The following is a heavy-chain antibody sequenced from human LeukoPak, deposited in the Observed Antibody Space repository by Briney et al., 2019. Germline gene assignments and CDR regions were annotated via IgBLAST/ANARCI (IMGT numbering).Heavy chain of an antibody. D-gene: IGHD3-10*01. J-gene: IGHJ5*01. CDR3: AKEGAYPIITYDS. CDR1: GFTFSSYW. CDR2: IKRDGNEK. Sequence: GGSLRLSCAASGFTFSSYWMNWVRQAPGKGLEWVANIKRDGNEKNYVDSVKGRFSIPRDNAKNSLYLQMDSLRAEDTAVYYCAKEGAYPIITYDSWGQGALVTVSS. V-gene: IGHV3-7*01.